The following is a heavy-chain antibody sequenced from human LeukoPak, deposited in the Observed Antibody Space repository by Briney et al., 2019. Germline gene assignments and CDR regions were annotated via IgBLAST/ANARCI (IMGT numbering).Heavy chain of an antibody. CDR1: GGSFSGYY. J-gene: IGHJ6*02. D-gene: IGHD3-10*01. V-gene: IGHV4-34*01. Sequence: PSETLSLTCAVYGGSFSGYYWSWIRQPPGKGLEWIGEINHSGSTNYNPSLKSRVTISVDTSKNQFSLKLSSVTAADTAVYYCARGRGSITMVRGVPPYYYYYGMDVWGQGTTVTVSS. CDR3: ARGRGSITMVRGVPPYYYYYGMDV. CDR2: INHSGST.